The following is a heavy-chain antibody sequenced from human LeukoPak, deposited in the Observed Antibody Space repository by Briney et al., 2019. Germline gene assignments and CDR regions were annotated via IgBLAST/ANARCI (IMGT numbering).Heavy chain of an antibody. CDR2: IYHSGST. V-gene: IGHV4-30-2*01. J-gene: IGHJ4*02. Sequence: SQTLSLTCTVSGGSISSGGYSWSWIRQPPGKGLEWIGYIYHSGSTYYNPSLKSRVTISVDRSKNQFSLKLSSVTAADTAVYYCARDYSGVFDYWGQGTLVTVSS. CDR1: GGSISSGGYS. CDR3: ARDYSGVFDY. D-gene: IGHD3-10*01.